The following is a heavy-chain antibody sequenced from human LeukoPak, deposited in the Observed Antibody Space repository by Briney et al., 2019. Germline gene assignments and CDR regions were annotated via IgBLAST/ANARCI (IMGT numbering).Heavy chain of an antibody. CDR1: GYTFSGYY. J-gene: IGHJ4*02. Sequence: ASVKVPCKASGYTFSGYYIHWVRHAPGQGLEWLGWSNPNSGDTHYAQKFQGRVTMTRDTSINTSYMELSSLKSDDTAVYFCAREEAYCSRLSCHLDYWGQGTVVTVSS. CDR3: AREEAYCSRLSCHLDY. V-gene: IGHV1-2*02. CDR2: SNPNSGDT. D-gene: IGHD2-2*01.